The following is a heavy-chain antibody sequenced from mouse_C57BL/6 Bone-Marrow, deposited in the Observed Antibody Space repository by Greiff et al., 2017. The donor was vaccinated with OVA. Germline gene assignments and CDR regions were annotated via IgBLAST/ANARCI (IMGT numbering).Heavy chain of an antibody. Sequence: EVHLVESGGGLVQPGGSLSLSCAASGFTFTDYYMSWVRQPPGKALEWLGFIRNKANGYTTEYSLTVKGRFTISRDNSQSILYLQMNALRAEDSATYYCARLGATSHAMDYWGQGTSVTVSS. V-gene: IGHV7-3*01. CDR3: ARLGATSHAMDY. D-gene: IGHD3-1*01. CDR2: IRNKANGYTT. CDR1: GFTFTDYY. J-gene: IGHJ4*01.